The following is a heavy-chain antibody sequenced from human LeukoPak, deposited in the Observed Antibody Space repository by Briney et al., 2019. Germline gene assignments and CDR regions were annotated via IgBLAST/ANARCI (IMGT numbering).Heavy chain of an antibody. CDR2: IQQHGSET. J-gene: IGHJ5*02. Sequence: PGGSLRLSCEGSGFTFSNYWMSWVRQAPGKGLEWVANIQQHGSETYYGDSVKGRFTISRDNSKNTLYLQMNSLRAEDTAVYYCARDGYGSGSYYSWFDPWGQGTLVTVSS. D-gene: IGHD3-10*01. CDR3: ARDGYGSGSYYSWFDP. CDR1: GFTFSNYW. V-gene: IGHV3-7*01.